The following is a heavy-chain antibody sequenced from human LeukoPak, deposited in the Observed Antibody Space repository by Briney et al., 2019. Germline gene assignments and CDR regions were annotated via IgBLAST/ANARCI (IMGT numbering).Heavy chain of an antibody. CDR2: ISSSGNTI. Sequence: GGSLRLSCAASGFTFSSYEINWVRQAPGKGLEWVSYISSSGNTIYYADSVKGRFTISRDNSKNAVYLQINSLRAEGTAVYHCARALLRGVIGYPDNWGQGTLVTVSS. D-gene: IGHD3-10*01. CDR3: ARALLRGVIGYPDN. J-gene: IGHJ4*02. V-gene: IGHV3-48*03. CDR1: GFTFSSYE.